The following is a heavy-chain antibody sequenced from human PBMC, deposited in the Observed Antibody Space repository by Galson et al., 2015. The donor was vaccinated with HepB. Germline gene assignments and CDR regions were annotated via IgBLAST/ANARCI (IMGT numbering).Heavy chain of an antibody. J-gene: IGHJ4*02. CDR1: GYTFTSYY. CDR3: ASTNYYDCSGYYYKLDY. D-gene: IGHD3-22*01. CDR2: INPSGGSK. Sequence: SVKVSCKASGYTFTSYYMHWVRQAPGQGLEWMGIINPSGGSKSYAQKFQGRVTMTRDTSTSTVYMELSSLRSEDTAVYYCASTNYYDCSGYYYKLDYWGQGTLVTVSS. V-gene: IGHV1-46*01.